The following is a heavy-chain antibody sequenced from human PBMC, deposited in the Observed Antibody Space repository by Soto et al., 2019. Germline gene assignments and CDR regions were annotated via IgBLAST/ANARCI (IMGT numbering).Heavy chain of an antibody. J-gene: IGHJ5*02. Sequence: GGSLRLSCAASGFTVSSNYMSWVRQAPGKGLEWVSVIYSGGSTYYADSVKGRFTISRDNSKNTLYLQMNSLRAEDTAVYYCARDGDYRDAGWFDPWGQGTLVTVSS. CDR1: GFTVSSNY. CDR3: ARDGDYRDAGWFDP. CDR2: IYSGGST. V-gene: IGHV3-66*01. D-gene: IGHD4-17*01.